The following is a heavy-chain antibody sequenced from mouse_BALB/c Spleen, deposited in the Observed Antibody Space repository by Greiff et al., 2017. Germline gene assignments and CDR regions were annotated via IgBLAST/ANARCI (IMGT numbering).Heavy chain of an antibody. CDR2: ISDGGSYT. V-gene: IGHV5-4*02. CDR3: ARDRTATGYFDY. Sequence: EVNLVESGGGLVKPGGSLKLSCAASGFTFSDYYMYWVRQTPEKRLEWVATISDGGSYTYYPDSVKGRFTISRDNAKNNLYLQMSSLKSEDTAMYYCARDRTATGYFDYWGQGTTLTVSS. CDR1: GFTFSDYY. J-gene: IGHJ2*01. D-gene: IGHD1-2*01.